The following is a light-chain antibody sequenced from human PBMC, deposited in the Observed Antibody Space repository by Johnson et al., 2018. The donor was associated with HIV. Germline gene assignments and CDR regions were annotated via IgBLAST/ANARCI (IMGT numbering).Light chain of an antibody. V-gene: IGLV1-51*01. CDR3: GTWDSSLSAGPYV. Sequence: QPVLTQPPSVSAAPGQKVTISCSGTSSNIGNNYVSWYQQFPGTAPKLVIYDNNNRPSGIPDRFSGSKSGTSATLGITGLQTGDEADYYCGTWDSSLSAGPYVFGTGTKVTVL. CDR2: DNN. CDR1: SSNIGNNY. J-gene: IGLJ1*01.